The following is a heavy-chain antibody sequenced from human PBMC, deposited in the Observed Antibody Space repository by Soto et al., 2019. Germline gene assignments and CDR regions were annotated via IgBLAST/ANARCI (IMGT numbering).Heavy chain of an antibody. J-gene: IGHJ5*02. CDR2: IHGGGNK. V-gene: IGHV3-53*01. Sequence: GGSLRLSCATSGLNVNINYVTWVRQAPGKGLEWVSIIHGGGNKFYSDSVKGRFTISRDTSKNTVYLQMTSLTVDDTAVYYCASGPTLAARLGWNYFDPWGQGTMVTVYS. CDR3: ASGPTLAARLGWNYFDP. D-gene: IGHD6-6*01. CDR1: GLNVNINY.